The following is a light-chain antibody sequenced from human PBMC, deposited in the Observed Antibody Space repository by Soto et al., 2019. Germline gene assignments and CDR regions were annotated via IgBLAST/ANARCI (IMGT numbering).Light chain of an antibody. Sequence: DIQMTQSPSTLSGSVGDRVTITCRASQTISSWLAWYHQKPGKAPKLLIYKASTLKSGVPSRFSGSGSGTEFTLTISSLQPDDFATYYCQQYNSYPLTFGGGTKVDI. V-gene: IGKV1-5*03. CDR1: QTISSW. CDR3: QQYNSYPLT. J-gene: IGKJ4*01. CDR2: KAS.